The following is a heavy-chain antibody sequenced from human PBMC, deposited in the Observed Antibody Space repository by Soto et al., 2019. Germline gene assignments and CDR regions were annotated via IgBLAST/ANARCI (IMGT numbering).Heavy chain of an antibody. CDR2: ISGYNGNT. CDR1: GYTFTSYG. D-gene: IGHD1-1*01. V-gene: IGHV1-18*01. J-gene: IGHJ5*02. Sequence: QVQLVQSGAEVKKPGASVKVSCKSSGYTFTSYGISWVRQAPGQGLEWMGWISGYNGNTNYAQKLQGRVTMTTDTSTSTGDMELRSLRSDDTAVYYCARDEGYKWYDGVWFAPWGQGTLVTVSS. CDR3: ARDEGYKWYDGVWFAP.